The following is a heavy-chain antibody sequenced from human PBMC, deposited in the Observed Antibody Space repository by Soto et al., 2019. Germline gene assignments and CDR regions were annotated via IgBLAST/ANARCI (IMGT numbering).Heavy chain of an antibody. CDR1: GGSISSYY. Sequence: KASETLSLTCTVSGGSISSYYWSWIRQPPGKGLEWIGYIYSSGSANYNPSLKSRVTISRDTSKNQISLKVASVTAADTAGYYCARGFSSVSMDAWGQGTTVTVSS. J-gene: IGHJ6*02. D-gene: IGHD6-19*01. V-gene: IGHV4-59*01. CDR3: ARGFSSVSMDA. CDR2: IYSSGSA.